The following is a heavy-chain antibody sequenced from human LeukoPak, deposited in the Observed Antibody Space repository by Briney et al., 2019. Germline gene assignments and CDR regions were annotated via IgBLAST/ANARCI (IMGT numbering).Heavy chain of an antibody. V-gene: IGHV4-59*01. CDR1: GGSISSYY. CDR3: ARTLRGRLLSVYYFDY. CDR2: IYYSGST. J-gene: IGHJ4*02. Sequence: SETLSLTCTVSGGSISSYYWSWIRQPPGKGLEWIGYIYYSGSTNYNPSLESRVTISVDTSKNQFSLKLSSVTAADTAVYYCARTLRGRLLSVYYFDYWGQGTLVTVSS. D-gene: IGHD2-2*01.